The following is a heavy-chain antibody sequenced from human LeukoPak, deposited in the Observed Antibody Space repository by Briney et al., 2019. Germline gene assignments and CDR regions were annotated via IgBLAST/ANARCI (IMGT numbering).Heavy chain of an antibody. V-gene: IGHV3-48*02. J-gene: IGHJ4*02. D-gene: IGHD3-16*02. CDR1: GFTFSSYS. CDR3: ARDDTTYYDYIWGSYRSPYFDY. CDR2: ISSSSSTI. Sequence: GGSLRLSCAASGFTFSSYSMNWVRQAPGKGLEWVSYISSSSSTIYYADSVKGRFTISRDYAKNSLYLQMNSLRDEDTAVYYCARDDTTYYDYIWGSYRSPYFDYWGQGTMVTVSS.